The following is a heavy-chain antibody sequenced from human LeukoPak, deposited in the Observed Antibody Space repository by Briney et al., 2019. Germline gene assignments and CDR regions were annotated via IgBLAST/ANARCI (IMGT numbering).Heavy chain of an antibody. CDR1: GYTFTSYD. Sequence: GASVKVSCKASGYTFTSYDINWVRQANGQGLEWMGWMNPNSGNTGYAQKFQGRVTITRNTSISTAYMELSSLRSEDTAVYYCAARYYDSSGYYYFQHWGQGTLVTVSS. V-gene: IGHV1-8*03. D-gene: IGHD3-22*01. CDR3: AARYYDSSGYYYFQH. J-gene: IGHJ1*01. CDR2: MNPNSGNT.